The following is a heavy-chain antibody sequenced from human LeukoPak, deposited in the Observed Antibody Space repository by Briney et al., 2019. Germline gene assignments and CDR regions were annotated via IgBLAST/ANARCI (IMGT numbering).Heavy chain of an antibody. CDR1: GGTFSSCA. D-gene: IGHD6-13*01. V-gene: IGHV1-69*13. Sequence: GASVKVSCKASGGTFSSCAISWVRQAPGQGLEWMGGIIPIFGTANYAQKFQGRVTITADESTSTAYMELSSLRSEDTAVYYCARGGSSSWSVNWFDPWGQGTLVTVSS. J-gene: IGHJ5*02. CDR2: IIPIFGTA. CDR3: ARGGSSSWSVNWFDP.